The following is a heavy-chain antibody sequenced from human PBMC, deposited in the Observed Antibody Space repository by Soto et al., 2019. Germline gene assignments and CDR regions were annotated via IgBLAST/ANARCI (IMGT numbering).Heavy chain of an antibody. Sequence: GGSLRLSCATSGFSFSGYWIHWVRQAPGKGLVWVSHINGDGSSTNYADSVKGRFTISRDYAKNTLYLQMNSLRVEDTAVYYCAKGGAYIYGPQYDWGQGTLVTVSS. CDR2: INGDGSST. D-gene: IGHD5-18*01. V-gene: IGHV3-74*01. CDR3: AKGGAYIYGPQYD. CDR1: GFSFSGYW. J-gene: IGHJ4*02.